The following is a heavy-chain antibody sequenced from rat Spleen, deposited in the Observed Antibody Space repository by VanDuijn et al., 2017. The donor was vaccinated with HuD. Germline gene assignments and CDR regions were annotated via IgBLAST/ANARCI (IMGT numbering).Heavy chain of an antibody. CDR2: ISGSTGT. Sequence: EVQLAESGGGLVQPGRSLKLSCVASGFTFSDYGMNWIRQAPGKGLEWVAYISGSTGTIYYADTVKGRFTISRDNAKNTLYLQLSSLRSEDTALYYCARRDPFDYWGQGVMVTVSS. J-gene: IGHJ2*01. CDR1: GFTFSDYG. V-gene: IGHV5-34*01. CDR3: ARRDPFDY. D-gene: IGHD4-2*01.